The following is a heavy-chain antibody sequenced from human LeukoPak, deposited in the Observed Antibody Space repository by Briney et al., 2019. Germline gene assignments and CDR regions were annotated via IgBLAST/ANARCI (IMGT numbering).Heavy chain of an antibody. Sequence: GASVKVSCKTSGYTFTTYAIHWVRQAPGQRLEWMGWINAGNGNTKYSQKFQGRVTITRDTSASTAYMELSSLRSEDTAVYYCAREATRYSSGWFFSWGQGTLVTVSS. D-gene: IGHD6-19*01. J-gene: IGHJ5*02. CDR3: AREATRYSSGWFFS. CDR2: INAGNGNT. CDR1: GYTFTTYA. V-gene: IGHV1-3*01.